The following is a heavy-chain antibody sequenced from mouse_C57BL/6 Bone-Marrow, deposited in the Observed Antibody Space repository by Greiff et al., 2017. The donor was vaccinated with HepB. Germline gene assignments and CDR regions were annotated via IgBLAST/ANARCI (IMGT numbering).Heavy chain of an antibody. Sequence: VQLQESGAELARPGASVKLSCKASGYTFTSYGISWVKQRTGQGLEWIGEIYPRSGNTYYNEKFKGKATLTADKSSSTAYMELRSLTSEDSAVYFCARSKGWLLPYFDYWGQGTTLTVSS. CDR2: IYPRSGNT. V-gene: IGHV1-81*01. J-gene: IGHJ2*01. D-gene: IGHD2-3*01. CDR3: ARSKGWLLPYFDY. CDR1: GYTFTSYG.